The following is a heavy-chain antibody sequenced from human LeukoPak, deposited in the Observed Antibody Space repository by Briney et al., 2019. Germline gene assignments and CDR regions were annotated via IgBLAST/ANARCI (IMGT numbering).Heavy chain of an antibody. CDR2: IYYSGST. J-gene: IGHJ6*03. Sequence: SETLSLTCAVYGGSFSGYYWSWIRQPPGKGLEWIGYIYYSGSTNYNPSLKSRVTISVDTSKNQFSLKLSSVTAADTAVYYCARGGGISHYYYYMDVWGKGTTVTISS. V-gene: IGHV4-59*01. CDR3: ARGGGISHYYYYMDV. D-gene: IGHD6-13*01. CDR1: GGSFSGYY.